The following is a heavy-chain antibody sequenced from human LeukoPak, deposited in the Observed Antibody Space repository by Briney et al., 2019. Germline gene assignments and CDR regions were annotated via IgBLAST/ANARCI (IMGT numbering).Heavy chain of an antibody. CDR1: GYTFTRYY. Sequence: SVTVSCKASGYTFTRYYMHWVRQAPGQGLEWMGIINPSGGSTSYAQGFQGRVTMTRDTSTSTVYMELSSLRSEDTAVYYCARALVGAPRPNDAFDLWGQGTLVSVSS. V-gene: IGHV1-46*01. CDR3: ARALVGAPRPNDAFDL. J-gene: IGHJ3*01. D-gene: IGHD1-26*01. CDR2: INPSGGST.